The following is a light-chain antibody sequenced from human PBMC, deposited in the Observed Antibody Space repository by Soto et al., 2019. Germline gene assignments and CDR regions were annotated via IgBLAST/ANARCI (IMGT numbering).Light chain of an antibody. CDR3: QHRRD. CDR1: QSVSSY. CDR2: ATS. J-gene: IGKJ5*01. Sequence: EIMLTQSPATLSVSPEERATLSCRASQSVSSYLAWYQQKPGQAPRLLIYATSNRATGIPDRFSGSGSGTDFTLTISSLEPEDFAVYYCQHRRDFGQGTRLEIK. V-gene: IGKV3-11*01.